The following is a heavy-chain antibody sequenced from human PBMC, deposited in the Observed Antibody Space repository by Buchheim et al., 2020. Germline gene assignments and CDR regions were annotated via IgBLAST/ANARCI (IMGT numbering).Heavy chain of an antibody. CDR3: AREDIVVVPDAFRSYYYYGMDV. CDR2: INPSGGST. V-gene: IGHV1-46*01. CDR1: GYTFTSYY. Sequence: QVQLVQSGAEVKKPGASVKVSCKASGYTFTSYYMHWVRQAPGQGLEWIGIINPSGGSTSYAQKFQGRVTMTRDTSTSTVYMELSSLRSEDTAVYYCAREDIVVVPDAFRSYYYYGMDVWGQGTT. D-gene: IGHD2-2*01. J-gene: IGHJ6*02.